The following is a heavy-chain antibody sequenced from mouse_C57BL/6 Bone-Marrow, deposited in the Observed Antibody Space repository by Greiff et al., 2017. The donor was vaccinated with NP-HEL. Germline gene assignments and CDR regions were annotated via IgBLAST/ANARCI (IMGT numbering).Heavy chain of an antibody. V-gene: IGHV14-4*01. CDR1: GFNIKDDY. CDR3: TTGYYAMDY. Sequence: SGAELVRPGASVKLSCTASGFNIKDDYMHWVKQRPEQGLEWIGWIDPENGDTEYASKFQGKATITADTSSNTAYLQLSSLTSEDTAVYYCTTGYYAMDYWGQGTSVTVSS. J-gene: IGHJ4*01. CDR2: IDPENGDT.